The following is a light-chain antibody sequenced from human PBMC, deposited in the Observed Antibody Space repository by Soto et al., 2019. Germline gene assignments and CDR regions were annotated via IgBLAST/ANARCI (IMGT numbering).Light chain of an antibody. CDR3: QVWDIMTDNYV. CDR2: YDS. V-gene: IGLV3-21*04. CDR1: NIGNKR. Sequence: SYELTQPPSVSVAPEKTATITCGGNNIGNKRVLWYRQKPGQAPVLLISYDSDRPSGIPERFSGSNSENTATLTISRVEAGDEADYYCQVWDIMTDNYVFGSGTKVTVL. J-gene: IGLJ1*01.